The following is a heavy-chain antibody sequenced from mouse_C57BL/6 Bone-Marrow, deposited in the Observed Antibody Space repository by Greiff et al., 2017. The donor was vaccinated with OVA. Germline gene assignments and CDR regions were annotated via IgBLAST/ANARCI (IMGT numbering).Heavy chain of an antibody. CDR3: ARDGYFFDY. Sequence: QVQLKQPGAELVMPGASVKLSCKASGYTFTSYWMHWVKQRPGQGLEWIGEIDPSDSYTNYNQKFKGKSTLTVDKSSSTAYMQLSSLTSEDSAVYYCARDGYFFDYWGKGTTLTVSS. D-gene: IGHD2-3*01. CDR1: GYTFTSYW. J-gene: IGHJ2*01. V-gene: IGHV1-69*01. CDR2: IDPSDSYT.